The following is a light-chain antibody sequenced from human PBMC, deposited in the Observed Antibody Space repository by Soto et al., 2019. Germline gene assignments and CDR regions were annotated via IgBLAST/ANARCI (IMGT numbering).Light chain of an antibody. CDR1: SSDVGAYNF. CDR3: SEYASGRTL. V-gene: IGLV2-14*03. CDR2: NVY. Sequence: QSALTQPASVSGSPGQSITISCTGTSSDVGAYNFVSWHQQHPGKAPKLMIYNVYDRPSGISYRFSGSKSGNTASLTISGLQGEDEADYYCSEYASGRTLFGTGTRSPS. J-gene: IGLJ1*01.